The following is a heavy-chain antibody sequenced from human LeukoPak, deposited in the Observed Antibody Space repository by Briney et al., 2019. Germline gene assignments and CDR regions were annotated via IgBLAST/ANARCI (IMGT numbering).Heavy chain of an antibody. D-gene: IGHD6-19*01. CDR1: SGSLTGYY. CDR2: VYATGTT. CDR3: ARVGSGGAWFDF. V-gene: IGHV4-59*01. Sequence: SETLSLTCTVSSGSLTGYYWSWIRQPPGKGLEWIAYVYATGTTNYNPSLKTRATISMDTSKNQLSLTLTSVTAADTAVYYCARVGSGGAWFDFWGQGTLVSASS. J-gene: IGHJ4*02.